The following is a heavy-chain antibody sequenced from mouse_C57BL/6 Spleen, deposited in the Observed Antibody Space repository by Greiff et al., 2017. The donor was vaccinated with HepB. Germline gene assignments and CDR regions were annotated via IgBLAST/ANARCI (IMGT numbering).Heavy chain of an antibody. D-gene: IGHD1-1*01. J-gene: IGHJ3*01. V-gene: IGHV1-80*01. CDR2: IYPGDGDT. CDR1: GYAFSSYW. Sequence: QVQLQQSGAELVKPGASVKISCKASGYAFSSYWMNWVKQRPGKGLEWIGQIYPGDGDTNYNGKFKGKATLTADKSSSTAYMQLSSLTSEDSAVYFCARPPYYYGSSSSWFGYWGQGTLVTVSA. CDR3: ARPPYYYGSSSSWFGY.